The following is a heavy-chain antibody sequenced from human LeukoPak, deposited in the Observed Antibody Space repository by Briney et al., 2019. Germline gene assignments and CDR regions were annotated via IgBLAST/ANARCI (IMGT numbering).Heavy chain of an antibody. CDR1: GFTFSSYE. CDR2: ISSSGITI. Sequence: PGGSLRLSCAASGFTFSSYEMNCVRQAPGKGLEWVSYISSSGITIYYADSVKGRFTISRNNARNSLYLQMNSLRAEDTAVYYCARYGIDYVDTAMVTGFDYWGPGTLVTVSS. J-gene: IGHJ4*02. V-gene: IGHV3-48*03. D-gene: IGHD5-18*01. CDR3: ARYGIDYVDTAMVTGFDY.